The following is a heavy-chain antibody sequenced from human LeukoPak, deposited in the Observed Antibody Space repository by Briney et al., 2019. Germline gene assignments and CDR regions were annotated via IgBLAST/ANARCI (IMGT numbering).Heavy chain of an antibody. CDR1: GYTFTRYD. J-gene: IGHJ4*02. D-gene: IGHD3-9*01. CDR2: ISGYNAKT. V-gene: IGHV1-18*01. CDR3: ARGYDIWTGYFDY. Sequence: ASVKVSCKASGYTFTRYDIDWVRQAPGQGLEWMGWISGYNAKTNYVQKFQGRVTMTTDTSTNTAYMELRSLRSDDTAVYYCARGYDIWTGYFDYWGQGTLVTVSS.